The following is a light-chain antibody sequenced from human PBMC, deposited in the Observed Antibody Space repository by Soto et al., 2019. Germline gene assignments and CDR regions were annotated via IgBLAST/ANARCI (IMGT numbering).Light chain of an antibody. CDR2: GAS. J-gene: IGKJ1*01. V-gene: IGKV3-20*01. CDR1: QSVSNNY. CDR3: QQYGSSGT. Sequence: EIVMTQSPGTVYHSTANRSFLSSXASQSVSNNYLAWYQQKPGQAPRLLIYGASNRATGIPDRFSGSGSGTDFTLTISRLEPEDFAVYYCQQYGSSGTFGQGTKVDIK.